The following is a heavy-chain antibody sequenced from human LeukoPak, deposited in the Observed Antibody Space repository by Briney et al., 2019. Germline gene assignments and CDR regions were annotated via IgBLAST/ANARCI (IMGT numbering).Heavy chain of an antibody. CDR1: GGSISSGGYY. Sequence: SQTLSLTCTVPGGSISSGGYYWSWIRQHPGKGLEWIGYIYYSGSTHYNPSLQSRVSISVDTSKNQFSLKLSSVTAADTAVYYCARGGTSANFQHWGQGTLLTVSS. CDR2: IYYSGST. V-gene: IGHV4-31*03. CDR3: ARGGTSANFQH. J-gene: IGHJ1*01.